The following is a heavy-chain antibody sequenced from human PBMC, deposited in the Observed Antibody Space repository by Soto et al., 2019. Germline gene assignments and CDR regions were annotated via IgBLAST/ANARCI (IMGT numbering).Heavy chain of an antibody. CDR2: IIPIFGTA. D-gene: IGHD2-15*01. V-gene: IGHV1-69*13. Sequence: SVKVSCKASGGTFSSYAISWVRQAPGQGLEWMGGIIPIFGTANYAQKFQGRVTITADESTSTAYMELSSLRSEDTAVYYCQSYYEYCSGGSCYPYGMDVWGQGTTVTVSS. J-gene: IGHJ6*02. CDR3: QSYYEYCSGGSCYPYGMDV. CDR1: GGTFSSYA.